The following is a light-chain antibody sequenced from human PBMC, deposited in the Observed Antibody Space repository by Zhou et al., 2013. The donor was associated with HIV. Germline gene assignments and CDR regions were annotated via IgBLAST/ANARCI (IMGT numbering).Light chain of an antibody. V-gene: IGLV2-14*03. CDR2: DVT. Sequence: QSALTQSASVSGSPGQSITISCTGTSSDVGGYNFVSWYQQHPGKAPKLMIYDVTNRPSGVSNRFSGSKSGNTASLTIAGLQADDEADYYCSSYTTSSTLDVIFGGGTKVTVL. CDR1: SSDVGGYNF. J-gene: IGLJ2*01. CDR3: SSYTTSSTLDVI.